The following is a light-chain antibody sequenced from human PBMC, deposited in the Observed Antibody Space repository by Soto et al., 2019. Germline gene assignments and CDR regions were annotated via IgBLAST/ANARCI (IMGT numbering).Light chain of an antibody. CDR2: GAS. Sequence: EIVLTQSPGTLSLSPGERATLSCRASQSVSSSYLAWYQQKPGQAPRLLIYGASSRATGIPDRFSGSGSGTDFTLTISRLEPEDFAVYYCQQYGSSFTWTSGQGTKVEIK. CDR3: QQYGSSFTWT. J-gene: IGKJ1*01. V-gene: IGKV3-20*01. CDR1: QSVSSSY.